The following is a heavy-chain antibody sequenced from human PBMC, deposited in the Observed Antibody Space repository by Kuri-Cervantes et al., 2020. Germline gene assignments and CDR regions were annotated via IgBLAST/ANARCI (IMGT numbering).Heavy chain of an antibody. D-gene: IGHD5-18*01. CDR3: ARGEYTYDFDY. V-gene: IGHV4-61*01. J-gene: IGHJ4*02. CDR1: GGSVSSGSYY. CDR2: IYYSGST. Sequence: SETLSLTCTVSGGSVSSGSYYWSWIRQPPGKGLEWIGYIYYSGSTYYNPSLKSRVSISVDTSKNQFSLKLNSVIAADTAVYYCARGEYTYDFDYWGQGTLVTVSS.